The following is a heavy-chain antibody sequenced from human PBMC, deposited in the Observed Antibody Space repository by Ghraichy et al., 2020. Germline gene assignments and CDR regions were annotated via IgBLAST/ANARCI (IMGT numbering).Heavy chain of an antibody. CDR2: ISYDGSNK. CDR1: GFTFSRYG. D-gene: IGHD3-22*01. CDR3: AKARDTSGYYSFRGDYYGMDV. V-gene: IGHV3-30*18. J-gene: IGHJ6*02. Sequence: GGSLRLSCAASGFTFSRYGMHWVRQAPGKGLEWVAVISYDGSNKHYEDSVKGRVTVSRDNSKNTLYLQMNSLRAEDTAVYYCAKARDTSGYYSFRGDYYGMDVWGQGTTGTVSS.